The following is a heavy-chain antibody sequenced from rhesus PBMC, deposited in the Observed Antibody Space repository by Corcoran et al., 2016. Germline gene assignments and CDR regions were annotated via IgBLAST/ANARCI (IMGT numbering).Heavy chain of an antibody. V-gene: IGHV4S10*01. CDR3: ARESWAFDF. CDR2: IYGSSTST. Sequence: QVQLQESGPGVVKPSETLSLTCAVSGGSISDSYRWSWIRQPPGRGLEWIGYIYGSSTSTNYNPSLNGRVTISKDPSKNQFSLELSSVTAADTAVYYCARESWAFDFWGQGLRVTVSS. CDR1: GGSISDSYR. J-gene: IGHJ3*01.